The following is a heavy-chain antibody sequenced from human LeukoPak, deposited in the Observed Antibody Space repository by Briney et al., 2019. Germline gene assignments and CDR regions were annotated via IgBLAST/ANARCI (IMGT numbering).Heavy chain of an antibody. CDR1: GYTFTDSY. V-gene: IGHV1-2*06. D-gene: IGHD3-22*01. J-gene: IGHJ1*01. CDR2: ISPNSGGT. CDR3: ATRPDHYDSSAFQY. Sequence: ASVKVSCKASGYTFTDSYMHWVRQAPGQGLEWMGRISPNSGGTNYAQKFQGRVTMTRDTSISTAYMELNRLRSDDTAVYYCATRPDHYDSSAFQYWGQGTLVTVSS.